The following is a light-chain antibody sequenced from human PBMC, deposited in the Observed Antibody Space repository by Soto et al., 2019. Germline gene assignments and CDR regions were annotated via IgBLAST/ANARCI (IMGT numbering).Light chain of an antibody. CDR2: DVS. CDR3: QQYGNLPYT. J-gene: IGKJ2*01. Sequence: DVEMTQSPSSLSASVGARVTITCQASQHISHYFNWYQQKPVKATRLLIYDVSKLQTGVPSRCSGRGAGTDFTFTISSLQPEDIASYYCQQYGNLPYTFGPGTKLEIK. CDR1: QHISHY. V-gene: IGKV1-33*01.